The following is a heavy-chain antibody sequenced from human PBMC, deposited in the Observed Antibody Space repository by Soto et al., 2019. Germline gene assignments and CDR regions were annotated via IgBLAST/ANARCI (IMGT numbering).Heavy chain of an antibody. D-gene: IGHD3-10*01. CDR2: ISGNGSKK. J-gene: IGHJ3*02. CDR3: AKLLWFGELLTDAFDI. CDR1: GFTFRNYA. V-gene: IGHV3-30*02. Sequence: PGGSQRLSCAASGFTFRNYARTWVRQGPGKGLEWVAGISGNGSKKYYADSVKGRFTISRDNSKNTLYLQMNSLRAEDTAVYYCAKLLWFGELLTDAFDIWGQGTMVTVSS.